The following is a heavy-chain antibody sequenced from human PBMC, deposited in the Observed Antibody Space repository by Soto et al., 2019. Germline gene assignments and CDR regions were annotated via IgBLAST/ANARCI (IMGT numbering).Heavy chain of an antibody. V-gene: IGHV3-66*01. CDR3: ARDDVHCSGGRCYGVPMDV. CDR1: GFTVSSNY. CDR2: IKSGGRT. J-gene: IGHJ6*03. D-gene: IGHD2-15*01. Sequence: EVQLVESGGGLVQPGGSLRLSCAASGFTVSSNYMTWVRQAXXXXXXXXXXIKSGGRTYYAGSVKGRFTISRDNSKNTLFLQMNSLRVEDTAVYYXARDDVHCSGGRCYGVPMDVWGKGTTVTVSS.